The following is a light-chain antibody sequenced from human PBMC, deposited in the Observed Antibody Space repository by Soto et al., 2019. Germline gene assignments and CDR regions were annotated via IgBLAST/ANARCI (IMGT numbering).Light chain of an antibody. Sequence: DIQMTQSPSTLSASVGDRVTITCRASQNISFWLAWYQQKSGKAPKVLMHRASNLENGVPSRFSGSGSGTEFTLTISSLQHEDYATYFCQEYGTSFTWTFGQGTKVEMK. CDR3: QEYGTSFTWT. J-gene: IGKJ1*01. CDR1: QNISFW. CDR2: RAS. V-gene: IGKV1-5*03.